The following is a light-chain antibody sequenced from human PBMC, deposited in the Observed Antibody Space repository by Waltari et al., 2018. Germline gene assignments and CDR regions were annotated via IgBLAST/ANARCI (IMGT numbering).Light chain of an antibody. CDR1: SSNIGSNY. V-gene: IGLV1-47*01. CDR3: AAWDDSLSGLV. J-gene: IGLJ3*02. CDR2: KNN. Sequence: QSVLTQPPSASVTPGQKVTISCNGSSSNIGSNYVYWYQQFPGTAPKLLIFKNNQRPSGVPDRFSDSKSGTSASLAINGLRSEDEADYYCAAWDDSLSGLVLGGGTKVTVL.